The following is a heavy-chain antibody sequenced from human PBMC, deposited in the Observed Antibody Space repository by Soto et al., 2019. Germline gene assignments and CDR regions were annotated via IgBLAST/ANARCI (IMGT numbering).Heavy chain of an antibody. CDR2: IIPILGIA. Sequence: GASVKVSCKASGGTFSGYTISWVRQAPGQGLEWMGRIIPILGIANYAQKFQGRVTITADKSTSTAYMELSSLRSEDTAVYYCARGKELLPRWFDPWGQGTLVTVSS. CDR1: GGTFSGYT. CDR3: ARGKELLPRWFDP. V-gene: IGHV1-69*02. J-gene: IGHJ5*02. D-gene: IGHD2-15*01.